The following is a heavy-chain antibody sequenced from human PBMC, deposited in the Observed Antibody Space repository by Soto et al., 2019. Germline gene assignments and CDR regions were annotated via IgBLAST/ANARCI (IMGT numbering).Heavy chain of an antibody. D-gene: IGHD2-2*01. J-gene: IGHJ6*03. V-gene: IGHV4-4*02. CDR3: ANTRGLGLMDA. CDR2: VSHSGST. Sequence: QVHLLESGPGLVEPSGTLSLTCTVSGGSISSRNRWSWVRQSQGKGLEWIGEVSHSGSTNSNPSLKGRVTISLDKSNNQFSLNLESMTAADAAVYFCANTRGLGLMDAWGKGTTVVVSS. CDR1: GGSISSRNR.